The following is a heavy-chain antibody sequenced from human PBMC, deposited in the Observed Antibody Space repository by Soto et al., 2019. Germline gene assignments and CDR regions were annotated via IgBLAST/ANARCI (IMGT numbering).Heavy chain of an antibody. CDR1: RFTFSSYS. CDR3: ARVRDCSGGSCYHPYYYYGMDV. Sequence: GGSLRLSCAPPRFTFSSYSMSWVRQAPRKGVERVPVISYDGSNKYYADSVKGRFTISRDNSKNTLYLQMNSLRAEDTAVYYCARVRDCSGGSCYHPYYYYGMDVWGQGTPVTVSS. D-gene: IGHD2-15*01. CDR2: ISYDGSNK. J-gene: IGHJ6*02. V-gene: IGHV3-33*08.